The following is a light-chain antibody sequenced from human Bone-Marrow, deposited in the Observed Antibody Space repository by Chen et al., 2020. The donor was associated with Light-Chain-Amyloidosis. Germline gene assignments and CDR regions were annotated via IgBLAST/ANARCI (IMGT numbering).Light chain of an antibody. CDR2: EVT. Sequence: QSALTQPASVSGSPGQSITISCTGTSSDVGGDNHVSWYQQHPDKAPKLMIYEVTNRPSWVPDRCSGSKSDNTASLTIAGLQTEDEAEYFGSTYTITNTLVFGSGTRVTVL. CDR1: SSDVGGDNH. CDR3: STYTITNTLV. J-gene: IGLJ1*01. V-gene: IGLV2-14*01.